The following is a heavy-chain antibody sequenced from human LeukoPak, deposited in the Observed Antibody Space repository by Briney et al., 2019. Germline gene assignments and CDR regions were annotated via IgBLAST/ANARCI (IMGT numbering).Heavy chain of an antibody. Sequence: ASVKVSCKASGYTFTRYALHWVRQAPGQRLEWMGWINGDNGDTKYSQKFQGRVTMTRSTSISIAYMELSSLRSEDTAVYYCARGPPNWGFDMWGQGTMVTVSS. D-gene: IGHD7-27*01. V-gene: IGHV1-3*01. CDR1: GYTFTRYA. CDR3: ARGPPNWGFDM. CDR2: INGDNGDT. J-gene: IGHJ3*02.